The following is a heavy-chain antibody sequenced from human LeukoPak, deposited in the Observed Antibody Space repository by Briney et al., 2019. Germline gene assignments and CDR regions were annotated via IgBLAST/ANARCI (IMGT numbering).Heavy chain of an antibody. CDR1: GGTFSSYA. V-gene: IGHV3-30-3*01. CDR2: ISYDGSNK. CDR3: ARDGITLSNYDILTGPTTD. J-gene: IGHJ4*02. D-gene: IGHD3-9*01. Sequence: SCKASGGTFSSYAMHWVRQAPGKGLEWVAVISYDGSNKYYADSVKGRFTISRDNSKNTLYLQMNSLRAEDTAMYYCARDGITLSNYDILTGPTTDWGQGTLVTVSS.